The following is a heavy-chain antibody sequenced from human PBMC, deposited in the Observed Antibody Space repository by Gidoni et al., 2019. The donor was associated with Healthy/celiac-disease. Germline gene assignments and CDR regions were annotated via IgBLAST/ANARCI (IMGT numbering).Heavy chain of an antibody. J-gene: IGHJ4*02. CDR1: GFTVSSNY. CDR3: ARGDGYSPFDY. D-gene: IGHD4-4*01. V-gene: IGHV3-66*01. CDR2: IYSGGST. Sequence: EVQLVESGGGLVQPGGSLRLSCTASGFTVSSNYMGWVRQAPGKGLGWVSVIYSGGSTYYADSVKGRFTISRDKSKNTLYLQMNSLRAEDTAVYYCARGDGYSPFDYWGQGTLVTVSS.